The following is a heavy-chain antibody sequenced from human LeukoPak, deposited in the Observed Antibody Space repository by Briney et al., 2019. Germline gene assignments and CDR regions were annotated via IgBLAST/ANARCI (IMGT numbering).Heavy chain of an antibody. CDR1: GFTFSSYS. D-gene: IGHD2-2*02. V-gene: IGHV3-21*01. CDR3: ASAGGYCSSTSCYTWGDYYYYGMDV. J-gene: IGHJ6*02. CDR2: ISSSSSYI. Sequence: GGSLRLSCAASGFTFSSYSMTWVRQAPGKGLEWVSSISSSSSYIYYADSVKGRFTISRDNAKNSLYLQMNSLRAEDTAVYYCASAGGYCSSTSCYTWGDYYYYGMDVWGQGTTVTVSS.